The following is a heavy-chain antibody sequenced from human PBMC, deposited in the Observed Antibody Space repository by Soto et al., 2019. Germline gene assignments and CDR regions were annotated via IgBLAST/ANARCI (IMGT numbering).Heavy chain of an antibody. J-gene: IGHJ4*02. V-gene: IGHV4-28*01. Sequence: PSETLSLTCAVFGYSISSSNWWGWIRQPQGKGLEWIGYIYYSGTTYYNPSLKSRVTMSVDTSKNTLYLQMNSLRAEDTAVYYCAKSSKWEPERPRFDYWGQGTLVTVSS. D-gene: IGHD1-26*01. CDR2: IYYSGTT. CDR3: AKSSKWEPERPRFDY. CDR1: GYSISSSNW.